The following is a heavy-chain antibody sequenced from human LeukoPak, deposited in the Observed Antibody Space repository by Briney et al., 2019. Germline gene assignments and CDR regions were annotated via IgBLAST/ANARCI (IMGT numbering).Heavy chain of an antibody. Sequence: GGSLRLSCAVSGFSLSNYGIHWVRQAPGKGLEWVTFMQYDGSVEFYADSVKGRFTMSRDNSKNTLYLQMNSLRAEDMAVYYCGTKAMDVWGKGTTVTVSS. J-gene: IGHJ6*03. D-gene: IGHD3-3*01. V-gene: IGHV3-30*02. CDR3: GTKAMDV. CDR2: MQYDGSVE. CDR1: GFSLSNYG.